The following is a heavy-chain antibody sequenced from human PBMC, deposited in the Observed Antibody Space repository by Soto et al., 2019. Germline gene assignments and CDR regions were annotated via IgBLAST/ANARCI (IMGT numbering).Heavy chain of an antibody. CDR1: GFSVSSKY. D-gene: IGHD2-8*01. Sequence: EVQLVESGGDLVQPGGSLRLSCAASGFSVSSKYMSWVRQAPGKGLEWVSLIQSGGTTYYAGSVKGRFTISRDYSENTLFLQMNSLRVEDTAVYYCTRDDVHFNGDRYYGVPMDVWGNGTTVTGSA. CDR3: TRDDVHFNGDRYYGVPMDV. V-gene: IGHV3-66*01. CDR2: IQSGGTT. J-gene: IGHJ6*04.